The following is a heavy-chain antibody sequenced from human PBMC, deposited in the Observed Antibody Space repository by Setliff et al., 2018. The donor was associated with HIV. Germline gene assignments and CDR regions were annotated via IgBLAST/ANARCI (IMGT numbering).Heavy chain of an antibody. V-gene: IGHV4-39*01. Sequence: LSLTCTVSGGSISSSIYYWGWIRQPPGKGLEWIGFIYYSGSTYYYGGSTYYNPSLKSRVAISVDTSKNQFSLKLSSVTAADTAVYYCARHDTEYSSYPIDYWGQGNLVT. CDR3: ARHDTEYSSYPIDY. J-gene: IGHJ4*02. D-gene: IGHD6-6*01. CDR1: GGSISSSIYY. CDR2: IYYSGSTYYYGGST.